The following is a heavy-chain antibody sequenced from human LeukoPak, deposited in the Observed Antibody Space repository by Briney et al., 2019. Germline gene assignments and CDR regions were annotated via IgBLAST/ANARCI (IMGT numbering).Heavy chain of an antibody. V-gene: IGHV4-34*01. CDR1: GGSFSGYY. CDR3: ARRKYDYVWGGYLHIDY. D-gene: IGHD3-16*02. Sequence: PSETLSLTCAVYGGSFSGYYWSWIRQPPGKGLEWIGEINHSGSTNYNPSLKSRVTISVDTSKNQFSLKLSSVTAADTAVYYCARRKYDYVWGGYLHIDYWGQGTLVTVSS. CDR2: INHSGST. J-gene: IGHJ4*02.